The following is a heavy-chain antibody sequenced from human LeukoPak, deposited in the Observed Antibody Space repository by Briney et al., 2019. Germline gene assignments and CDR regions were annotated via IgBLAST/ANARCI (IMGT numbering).Heavy chain of an antibody. CDR2: INHSGST. V-gene: IGHV4-34*01. J-gene: IGHJ4*02. Sequence: KPSETLSLTCAVYGGSFSGYYWSWIRQPPGKGLEWIGEINHSGSTNYYPSLKSRVTISVDKSKNQFSLKLSSVTAADTAVYYCASHPRTNYYDSSGYSDYWGQGTLVTVSS. CDR3: ASHPRTNYYDSSGYSDY. D-gene: IGHD3-22*01. CDR1: GGSFSGYY.